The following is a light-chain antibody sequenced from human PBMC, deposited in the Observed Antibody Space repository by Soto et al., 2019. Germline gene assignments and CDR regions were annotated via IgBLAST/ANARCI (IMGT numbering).Light chain of an antibody. CDR3: QQYGRSPRT. CDR1: QSVSNSY. V-gene: IGKV3-20*01. Sequence: EIVLTQSPGTLSVSPGERATLSCRASQSVSNSYLAWYQQKPGQAPRLLIYDASSRATGIPDRITGSGSGTDFTLTISRLEPEDSAVYYCQQYGRSPRTLGQGTKVEIK. CDR2: DAS. J-gene: IGKJ1*01.